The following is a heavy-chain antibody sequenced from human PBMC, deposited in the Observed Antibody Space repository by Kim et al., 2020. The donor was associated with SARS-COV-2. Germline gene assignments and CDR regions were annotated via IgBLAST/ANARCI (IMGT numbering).Heavy chain of an antibody. J-gene: IGHJ3*02. D-gene: IGHD3-9*01. CDR3: AGVSLRRDLRYFYWSLVTVACDI. V-gene: IGHV4-59*01. CDR1: GGSISSYY. CDR2: IYYSGST. Sequence: SETLSLTCTVSGGSISSYYWSLIRQPPGKGLEWIGYIYYSGSTNYNPSLKSRVTISVDTTKNQFSLKLSSGTAADTAVYYCAGVSLRRDLRYFYWSLVTVACDIWGKGTSATVPS.